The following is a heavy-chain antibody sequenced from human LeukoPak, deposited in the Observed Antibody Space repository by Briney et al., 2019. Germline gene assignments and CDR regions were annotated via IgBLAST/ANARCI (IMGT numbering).Heavy chain of an antibody. CDR3: AKGGSGDYFDY. V-gene: IGHV3-9*01. D-gene: IGHD1-26*01. CDR1: GFTFDDYA. J-gene: IGHJ4*02. Sequence: GGSLRLSCAASGFTFDDYAMHWVRQAPGKGLEWVSGISWNSGSIGYADSVKGRFTISRDNAKNSLYLQMNSLRAEDTALYYCAKGGSGDYFDYWGQGTLVTVSS. CDR2: ISWNSGSI.